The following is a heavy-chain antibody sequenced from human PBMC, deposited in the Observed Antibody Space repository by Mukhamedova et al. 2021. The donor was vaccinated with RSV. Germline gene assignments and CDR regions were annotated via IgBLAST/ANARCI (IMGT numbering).Heavy chain of an antibody. CDR3: ARLRDWGSYFDY. Sequence: EWIGKISHSGVTKYNPSLKSRVTLALDTSRHQFYLSLSSVTAADTAVYYCARLRDWGSYFDYWGQGSLVAASS. CDR2: ISHSGVT. D-gene: IGHD3-16*01. J-gene: IGHJ4*02. V-gene: IGHV4-34*01.